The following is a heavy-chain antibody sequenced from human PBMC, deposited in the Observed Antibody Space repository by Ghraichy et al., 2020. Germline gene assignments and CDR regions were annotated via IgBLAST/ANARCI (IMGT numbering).Heavy chain of an antibody. J-gene: IGHJ5*02. V-gene: IGHV4-59*12. D-gene: IGHD6-13*01. CDR2: MHSSGDA. CDR1: GGSFSSYY. CDR3: VRDREYSSSWHGFDL. Sequence: SETLSLTCTFSGGSFSSYYWSWVRLPPGKGLEWIAYMHSSGDAKYNPSLKSRLTISLDTSKNQFSLKLRFVSAADTAVYYCVRDREYSSSWHGFDLWGQGTLVTVSS.